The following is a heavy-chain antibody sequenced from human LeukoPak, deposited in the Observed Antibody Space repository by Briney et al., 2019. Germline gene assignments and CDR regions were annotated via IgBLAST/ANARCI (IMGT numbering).Heavy chain of an antibody. V-gene: IGHV3-74*03. CDR3: ARHLSVSATSPLQH. Sequence: GGSLRLSCAASGFTFSSYWMTWVRQAPGKGLVWVSRTNSDGTVTSYADSVKGRFTISRDNAKNTLYLQMNSLRVEDTSLYYCARHLSVSATSPLQHWGQGTLVTVSS. CDR1: GFTFSSYW. CDR2: TNSDGTVT. D-gene: IGHD2-21*01. J-gene: IGHJ1*01.